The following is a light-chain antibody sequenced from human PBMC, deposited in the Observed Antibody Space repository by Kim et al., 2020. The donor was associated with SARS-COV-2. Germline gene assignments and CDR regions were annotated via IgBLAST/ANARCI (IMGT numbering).Light chain of an antibody. CDR1: QSVSRTL. J-gene: IGKJ1*01. Sequence: APGERASPSCRASQSVSRTLLAWYQQKPGQAPRLLIYGASSRAGGIPDRFSGSGSGTDFTLTISRLEPEDFAVYYCQQYSSSARTFGQGTKVDIK. CDR3: QQYSSSART. CDR2: GAS. V-gene: IGKV3-20*01.